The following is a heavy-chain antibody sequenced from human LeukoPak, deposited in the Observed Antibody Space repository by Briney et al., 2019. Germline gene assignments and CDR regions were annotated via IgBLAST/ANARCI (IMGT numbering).Heavy chain of an antibody. CDR3: ARLGVTTMLWVTYYYYYMDV. J-gene: IGHJ6*03. CDR1: GFTFDDYG. Sequence: GGSLRLSCAASGFTFDDYGMSWVRQAPGKGLEWVSGINWNGGSTGYADSVKGRFTIARDNAKNSLYLQMNSLRAEDTALYYCARLGVTTMLWVTYYYYYMDVWAKGPRSPSP. CDR2: INWNGGST. V-gene: IGHV3-20*04. D-gene: IGHD4-17*01.